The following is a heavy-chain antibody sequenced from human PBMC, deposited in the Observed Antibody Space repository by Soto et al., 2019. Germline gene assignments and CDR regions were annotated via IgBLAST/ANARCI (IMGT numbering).Heavy chain of an antibody. CDR1: GFTFGDYA. J-gene: IGHJ6*02. D-gene: IGHD3-10*01. CDR3: TSTHYYGSGSYYKSHYYYGMDV. Sequence: EVQLVESGGGLVKPGRSLRLSCTASGFTFGDYAMSWFRQAPGKGLEWVGFIRSKADGGTTEYAASVKGRFTISRDESKSIAYRQMNSLKTEDTAVYYCTSTHYYGSGSYYKSHYYYGMDVWGQGTTVTVSS. V-gene: IGHV3-49*05. CDR2: IRSKADGGTT.